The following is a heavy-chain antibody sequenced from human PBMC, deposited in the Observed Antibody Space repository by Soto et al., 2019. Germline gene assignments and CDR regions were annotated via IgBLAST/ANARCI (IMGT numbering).Heavy chain of an antibody. D-gene: IGHD2-15*01. CDR3: AREVCSGGNCYTYYFDP. CDR2: INTDGTNS. CDR1: GLTFNRYW. V-gene: IGHV3-74*01. J-gene: IGHJ5*02. Sequence: DVQLVETGGGMVPPGGSLRLSCAASGLTFNRYWMHWVRHAPGKGLVWVSHINTDGTNSNYADSVKGRFTISRDNAKSTLFLQMNSLRDEDTAVYYCAREVCSGGNCYTYYFDPWGQGIPVTVSS.